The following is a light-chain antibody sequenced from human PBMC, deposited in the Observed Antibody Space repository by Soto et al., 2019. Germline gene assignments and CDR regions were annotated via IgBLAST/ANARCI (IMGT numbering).Light chain of an antibody. CDR3: CSYGGSYM. Sequence: QSVLTQPASVSGSPGQSITISCTGTSSDVGSYNLVSWYQQHPGKAPKVMIYEVSKRPSGVSNRFSGSKSGNTASLTISGLQVEDEADYYCCSYGGSYMFGPVTKVTVL. J-gene: IGLJ1*01. V-gene: IGLV2-23*02. CDR1: SSDVGSYNL. CDR2: EVS.